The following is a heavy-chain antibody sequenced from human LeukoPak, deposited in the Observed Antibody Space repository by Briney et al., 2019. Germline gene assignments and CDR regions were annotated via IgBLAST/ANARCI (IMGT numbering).Heavy chain of an antibody. Sequence: GGSLRLSCVVSGFSFRSHWVNWVRQSPGKGLEWVANIKPDGSDKYYVDSARGRFTVSRDNAKNSAFLQMNSLRAEDTAIYYCATISAQTFDIWGQGTLVSVSS. D-gene: IGHD5-24*01. V-gene: IGHV3-7*01. CDR1: GFSFRSHW. CDR2: IKPDGSDK. J-gene: IGHJ3*02. CDR3: ATISAQTFDI.